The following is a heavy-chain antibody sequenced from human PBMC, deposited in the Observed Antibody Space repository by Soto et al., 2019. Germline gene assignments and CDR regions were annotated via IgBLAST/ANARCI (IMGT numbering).Heavy chain of an antibody. Sequence: EVQLLESGGGLVQPGGSRRLSCAASGFTFNNYAMTWFRQAPGKGLEWVSAISGGGDTTSYADSVKGRFTVSRDGSKNTLYLQMSSLRAEDTALYYCAKGRGGSGSRTPRVDFWGQGTLVTFSS. V-gene: IGHV3-23*01. D-gene: IGHD3-10*01. CDR1: GFTFNNYA. CDR2: ISGGGDTT. CDR3: AKGRGGSGSRTPRVDF. J-gene: IGHJ4*02.